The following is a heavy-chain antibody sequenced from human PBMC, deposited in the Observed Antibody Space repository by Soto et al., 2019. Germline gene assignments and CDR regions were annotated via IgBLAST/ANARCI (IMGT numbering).Heavy chain of an antibody. CDR2: LSGSGTDT. CDR1: GFNFRSYA. Sequence: EVQLLESGGGLVQPGGSLRLSCAASGFNFRSYARSWLRQAPGKGLEWVSVLSGSGTDTSYADSLKGRFTISRDNSKNILYLQMNSLRVEDTAEYYCASRRSALSWNRDYYYYMDVWGKGTTVTVSS. CDR3: ASRRSALSWNRDYYYYMDV. V-gene: IGHV3-23*01. D-gene: IGHD1-1*01. J-gene: IGHJ6*03.